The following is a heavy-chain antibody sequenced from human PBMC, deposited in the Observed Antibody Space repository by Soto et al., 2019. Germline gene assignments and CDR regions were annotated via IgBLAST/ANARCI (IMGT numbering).Heavy chain of an antibody. J-gene: IGHJ4*02. CDR2: ITDYTVSII. V-gene: IGHV3-48*04. D-gene: IGHD4-17*01. CDR3: ARDGTEYYGEYYDY. Sequence: LRLSCTASGFPFGSYSMHLARRAPGKGLEWLSYITDYTVSIIYYADSVRGRFTISRDNAKNSLYLQMNSLRADDTAVYYCARDGTEYYGEYYDYWGQGIPVTVSS. CDR1: GFPFGSYS.